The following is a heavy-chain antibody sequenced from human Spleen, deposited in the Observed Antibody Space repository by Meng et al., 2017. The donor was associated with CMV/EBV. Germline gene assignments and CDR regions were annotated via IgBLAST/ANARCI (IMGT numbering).Heavy chain of an antibody. CDR2: IIPIFGTA. CDR1: GYTFTAYG. CDR3: ARGMDFWSRERSYYYGMDV. D-gene: IGHD3-3*01. J-gene: IGHJ6*02. V-gene: IGHV1-69*05. Sequence: SVKVSCKASGYTFTAYGIIWVRQAPGQGLEWMGGIIPIFGTANYAQKFQGRVTITTDESTSTAYMELSSLRSEDTAVYYCARGMDFWSRERSYYYGMDVWGQGTTVTVSS.